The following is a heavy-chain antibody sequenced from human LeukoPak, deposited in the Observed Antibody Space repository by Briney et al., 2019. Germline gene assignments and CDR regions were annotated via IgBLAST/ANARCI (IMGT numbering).Heavy chain of an antibody. J-gene: IGHJ4*02. V-gene: IGHV3-21*01. D-gene: IGHD6-19*01. CDR1: GFTFSSYA. Sequence: GGSLRLSCAASGFTFSSYAMSWVRQAPGKGLEWVSSISSSSSYIYYADSVKGRFTISRDNAKNSLYLQMNSLRAEDTAVYYCARARLVPGNFDYWGQGTLVTVSS. CDR2: ISSSSSYI. CDR3: ARARLVPGNFDY.